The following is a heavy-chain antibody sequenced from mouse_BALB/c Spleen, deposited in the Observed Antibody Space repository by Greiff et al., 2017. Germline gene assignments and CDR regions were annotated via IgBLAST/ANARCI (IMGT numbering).Heavy chain of an antibody. Sequence: LMESGPELVKPGASVKISCKASGYTFTDYYINWVKQKPGQGLEWIGWIYPGSGNTKYNEKFKGKATLTVDTSSSTAYMQLSSLTSEDTAVYFCARNDDEGYLFAYWGQGTLVTVSA. V-gene: IGHV1-84*02. J-gene: IGHJ3*01. D-gene: IGHD2-3*01. CDR1: GYTFTDYY. CDR3: ARNDDEGYLFAY. CDR2: IYPGSGNT.